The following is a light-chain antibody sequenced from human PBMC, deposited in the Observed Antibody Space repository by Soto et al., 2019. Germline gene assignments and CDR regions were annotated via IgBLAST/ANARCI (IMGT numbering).Light chain of an antibody. V-gene: IGLV1-40*01. CDR1: NSNIGTGFD. J-gene: IGLJ1*01. CDR3: QTSDSGRCGLI. CDR2: GTS. Sequence: QSVLTQPHSVSGAPGQRVTIAFTGNNSNIGTGFDVHWYRHFPGAAPKLLLSGTSHRPSGVPDRFSGYKSGTSASLAITGLQADDEADYYCQTSDSGRCGLIFGTGTKVTVL.